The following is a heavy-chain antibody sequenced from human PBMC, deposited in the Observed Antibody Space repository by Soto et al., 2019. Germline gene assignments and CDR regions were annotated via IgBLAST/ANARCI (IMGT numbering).Heavy chain of an antibody. CDR2: ISAYNGNT. J-gene: IGHJ4*02. Sequence: ASVKVSCKASGYTFTSYGISWVRQAPGQGLEWMGWISAYNGNTNYAQKLQGRVTMTTDTSTSTAYMELSSLRSEDTAVYYCAAGLRFLEWLPWPDYWGQGTLVTVSS. CDR1: GYTFTSYG. CDR3: AAGLRFLEWLPWPDY. D-gene: IGHD3-3*01. V-gene: IGHV1-18*01.